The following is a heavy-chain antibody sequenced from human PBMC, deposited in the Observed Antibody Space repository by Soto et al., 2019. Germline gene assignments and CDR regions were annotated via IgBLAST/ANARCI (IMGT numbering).Heavy chain of an antibody. Sequence: ASVKVSCKASGYTFTSYDMHWVRQAPGQRLEWMGWINTGSGNTEYSQKFLGRVTMTRDTSAMTAYMELTSLRSEDTAVYYCARPLSSKWPDKNYYHWGQGTLVTVSS. CDR2: INTGSGNT. CDR3: ARPLSSKWPDKNYYH. CDR1: GYTFTSYD. D-gene: IGHD1-7*01. V-gene: IGHV1-3*04. J-gene: IGHJ5*02.